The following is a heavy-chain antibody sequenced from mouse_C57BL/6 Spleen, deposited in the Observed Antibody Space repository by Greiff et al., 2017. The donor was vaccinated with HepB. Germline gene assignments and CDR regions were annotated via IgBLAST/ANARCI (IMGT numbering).Heavy chain of an antibody. CDR1: GFSLTSYG. V-gene: IGHV2-2*01. CDR3: ARSLFYGSGAMDY. J-gene: IGHJ4*01. CDR2: IWSGGST. D-gene: IGHD1-1*01. Sequence: VQGVESGPGLVQPSQSLSITCTVSGFSLTSYGVHWVRQSPGKGLEWLGVIWSGGSTDYNAAFISRLSISKDNSKSQVFFKMNSLQADDTAIYYCARSLFYGSGAMDYWGQGTSVTVSS.